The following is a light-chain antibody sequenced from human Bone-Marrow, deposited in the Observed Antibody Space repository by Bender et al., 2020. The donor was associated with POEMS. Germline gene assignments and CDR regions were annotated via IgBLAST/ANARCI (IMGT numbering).Light chain of an antibody. CDR1: SSDVGTYNL. V-gene: IGLV2-14*02. CDR2: EDT. J-gene: IGLJ1*01. CDR3: SSYTSSSTLYV. Sequence: QSALTQPASVSGSPGQSITIFCTGASSDVGTYNLVSWYKQDPGKAPKLILYEDTKRPSGISHRFSGSKSGNTASLTISGLQTEDEADYYCSSYTSSSTLYVFGTGTKVTVL.